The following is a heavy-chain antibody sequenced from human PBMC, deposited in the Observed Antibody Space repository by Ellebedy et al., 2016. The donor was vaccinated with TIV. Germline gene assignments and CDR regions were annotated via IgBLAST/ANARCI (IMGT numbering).Heavy chain of an antibody. CDR3: ARRKVRLRLLEWLPLRDAFDI. D-gene: IGHD3-3*01. CDR2: INSDGSST. V-gene: IGHV3-74*01. J-gene: IGHJ3*02. Sequence: PGGSLRLSCAASGFTFSSTWMHWVRQAPGKGLVWVSRINSDGSSTSYADSVKGRFTISRDNAKNTLYLQMNSLRAEDTAVYYCARRKVRLRLLEWLPLRDAFDIWGQGTIVTVSS. CDR1: GFTFSSTW.